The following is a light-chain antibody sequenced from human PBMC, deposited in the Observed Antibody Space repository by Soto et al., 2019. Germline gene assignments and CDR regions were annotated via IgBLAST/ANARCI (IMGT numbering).Light chain of an antibody. CDR1: SSDVDGYNY. V-gene: IGLV2-14*01. CDR2: EVS. CDR3: SSYTSSSTLV. Sequence: QSALTQPASVSGSPGQSITISCTGTSSDVDGYNYVSWYQQHPGKAPKLMIYEVSNRPSGVSNRFSGSKSGNTASLTISGLQAVDEADYYCSSYTSSSTLVFGTGTKLTVL. J-gene: IGLJ1*01.